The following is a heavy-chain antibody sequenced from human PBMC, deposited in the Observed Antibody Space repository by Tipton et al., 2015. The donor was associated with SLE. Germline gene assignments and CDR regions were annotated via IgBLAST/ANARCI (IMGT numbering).Heavy chain of an antibody. CDR2: IYTSGST. D-gene: IGHD6-19*01. J-gene: IGHJ4*02. Sequence: TLSLTCTVSGGSISSYYWIWIRQPPGKGLEWIGYIYTSGSTNYNPSLKSRVTISVDTSKNQFSLKLSSVTAADTAVYYCAREGSGWYRGYYFDYWGQGTLVTVSS. CDR1: GGSISSYY. V-gene: IGHV4-4*08. CDR3: AREGSGWYRGYYFDY.